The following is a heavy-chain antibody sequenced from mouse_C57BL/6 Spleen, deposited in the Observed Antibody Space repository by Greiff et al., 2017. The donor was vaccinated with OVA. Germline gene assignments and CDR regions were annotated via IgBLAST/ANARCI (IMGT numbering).Heavy chain of an antibody. CDR2: IYPGDGDT. CDR3: AGKDGYYAAWFAD. D-gene: IGHD2-3*01. Sequence: QVQLQQSGPELVKPGASVKISCKASGYAFSSSWMNWVKQRPGKGLEWIGRIYPGDGDTNYNGKFKGKATLTADKSSSTAYMQLSSLTSEDSAVYFGAGKDGYYAAWFADWGQGTLVTVSA. CDR1: GYAFSSSW. J-gene: IGHJ3*01. V-gene: IGHV1-82*01.